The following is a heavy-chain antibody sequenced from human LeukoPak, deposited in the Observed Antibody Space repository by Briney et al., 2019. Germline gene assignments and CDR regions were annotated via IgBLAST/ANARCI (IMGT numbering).Heavy chain of an antibody. Sequence: ASVKVSCKASGGTFSSYAISWVRLAPGQGLEWMGRIIPILGIANYAQKFQGRVTITADKSTSTAYMELSSLRSEDTAVYYCASAGTLRFLEWLLFFQHWGQGTLVTVSS. V-gene: IGHV1-69*04. D-gene: IGHD3-3*01. CDR3: ASAGTLRFLEWLLFFQH. CDR1: GGTFSSYA. J-gene: IGHJ1*01. CDR2: IIPILGIA.